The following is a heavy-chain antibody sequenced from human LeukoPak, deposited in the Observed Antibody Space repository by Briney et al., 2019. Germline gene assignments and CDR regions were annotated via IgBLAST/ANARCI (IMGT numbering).Heavy chain of an antibody. J-gene: IGHJ5*02. CDR3: ARSYGDENWFDP. D-gene: IGHD4-17*01. CDR2: INAGNGNT. V-gene: IGHV1-3*01. CDR1: GYTFTSYA. Sequence: ASVKVSCKASGYTFTSYAMHWVRQAPGQRLEWMGWINAGNGNTKYSQKFQGRVTITRVTSASTAYMEPSSLRSEDTAVYYCARSYGDENWFDPWGQGTLVTVSS.